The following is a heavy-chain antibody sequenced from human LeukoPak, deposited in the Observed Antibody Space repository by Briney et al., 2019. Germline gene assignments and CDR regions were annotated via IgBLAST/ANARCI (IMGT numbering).Heavy chain of an antibody. D-gene: IGHD3-16*01. CDR3: ARVGGLTRTKYYFDY. V-gene: IGHV3-30*02. J-gene: IGHJ4*02. Sequence: RAGGSLRLSCAASGFTFSSYGMHWVRQAPGKGLEWVAFIRYDGSNKYYADSVKGRFTISRDNSKNTLYLQMNSLRAEDTAVYYCARVGGLTRTKYYFDYWGQGTLVTVSS. CDR1: GFTFSSYG. CDR2: IRYDGSNK.